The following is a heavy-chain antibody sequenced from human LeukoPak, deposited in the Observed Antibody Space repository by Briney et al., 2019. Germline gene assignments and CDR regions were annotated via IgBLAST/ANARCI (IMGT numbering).Heavy chain of an antibody. CDR2: IHPEGNEK. V-gene: IGHV3-7*04. J-gene: IGHJ4*02. Sequence: QPGGSLRLSCAVSGFSFTNFWMSWVRQAPGRGLEWVANIHPEGNEKYHVESVKGRFTISRENTKNLLFLQMNGLRVEDTAVYYCARGDAFSGDHWGQGTLVTVSS. CDR1: GFSFTNFW. CDR3: ARGDAFSGDH.